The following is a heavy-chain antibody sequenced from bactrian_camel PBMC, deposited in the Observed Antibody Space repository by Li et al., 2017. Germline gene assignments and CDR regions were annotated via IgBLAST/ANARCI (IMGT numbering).Heavy chain of an antibody. J-gene: IGHJ4*01. Sequence: HVQLVESGGGSVQTGDSLTLSCTASGDTVGYYCMGWLRQAPGKKRQGVAAMYTGFGGGTIYYDDSVKGRFTISQDNAKNTVYLQMNSLKPEDSAMYYCAAVTNNGCGGSWYPSYNYWGQGTQVTVS. D-gene: IGHD2*01. V-gene: IGHV3S63*01. CDR3: AAVTNNGCGGSWYPSYNY. CDR2: TGFGGGTI. CDR1: GDTVGYYC.